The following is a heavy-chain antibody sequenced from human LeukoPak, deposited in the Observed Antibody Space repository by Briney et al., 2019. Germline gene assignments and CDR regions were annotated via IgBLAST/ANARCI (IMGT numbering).Heavy chain of an antibody. CDR2: INHSGST. CDR1: GFPFTTYA. Sequence: GSLRLSCEASGFPFTTYAMSWVRQPPGKGLEWIGEINHSGSTNYNPSLKSRVTISVDTSKNQFSLKLSSVTAADTAVYYCARTYYYDSSGIGHSYGMDVWGQGTTVTVSS. V-gene: IGHV4-34*01. D-gene: IGHD3-22*01. J-gene: IGHJ6*02. CDR3: ARTYYYDSSGIGHSYGMDV.